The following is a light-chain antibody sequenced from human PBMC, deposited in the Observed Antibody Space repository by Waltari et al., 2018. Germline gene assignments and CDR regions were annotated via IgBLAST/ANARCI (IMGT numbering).Light chain of an antibody. CDR1: SSDVGGYNY. CDR2: GVS. CDR3: CSYTTSSTDV. Sequence: QSAPTQPPSVSGSPGQSVTISCTGTSSDVGGYNYVSWYQQHTGKAPKLMIYGVSNRPSGVSDRFSGSKSGNTASLTISGLQAEDEADYYCCSYTTSSTDVFGSGTKLTVL. J-gene: IGLJ6*01. V-gene: IGLV2-14*01.